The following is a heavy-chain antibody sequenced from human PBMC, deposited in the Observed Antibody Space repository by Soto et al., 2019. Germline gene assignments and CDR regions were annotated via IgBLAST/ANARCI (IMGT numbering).Heavy chain of an antibody. D-gene: IGHD4-4*01. V-gene: IGHV4-30-4*01. CDR2: IHYSGST. Sequence: QVQLQESGPGLVKPSQTLSLTCTVSGGSITSGDDYWSWIRQPPGKGLEWIAYIHYSGSTYYNPSRKSRVTISADTSKNQFSLKLSSVTAADTAVYYCARGGYTVTTRYYYGMDVWGQGTTVTVSS. CDR1: GGSITSGDDY. J-gene: IGHJ6*02. CDR3: ARGGYTVTTRYYYGMDV.